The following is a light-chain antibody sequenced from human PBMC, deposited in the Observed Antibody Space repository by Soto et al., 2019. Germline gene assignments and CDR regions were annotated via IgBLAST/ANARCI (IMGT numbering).Light chain of an antibody. V-gene: IGKV1-27*01. CDR3: QKYYSVPFT. J-gene: IGKJ3*01. CDR1: QGIRNN. Sequence: DIQMIQSPSSLSASAGDKVTITCRASQGIRNNLAWYQQKPGKVPTLLIYAASTLQSGVPSRFSGSGSGTDFTLTISSLQPEDVATYYCQKYYSVPFTFGPGTKVEIK. CDR2: AAS.